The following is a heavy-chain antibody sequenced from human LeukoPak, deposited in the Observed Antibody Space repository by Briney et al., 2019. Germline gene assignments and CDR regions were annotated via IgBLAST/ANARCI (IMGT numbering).Heavy chain of an antibody. CDR2: INSDGSST. CDR3: ARASYSNYGPWFDP. Sequence: PGGSLRLSCAASGLTFSSYWMHWVRQAPGKGLVWVSRINSDGSSTSYADSVKGRFTISRDNAKNTLYLQMNSLRAEDTAVYYCARASYSNYGPWFDPWGQGTLVTVSS. V-gene: IGHV3-74*01. D-gene: IGHD4-11*01. CDR1: GLTFSSYW. J-gene: IGHJ5*02.